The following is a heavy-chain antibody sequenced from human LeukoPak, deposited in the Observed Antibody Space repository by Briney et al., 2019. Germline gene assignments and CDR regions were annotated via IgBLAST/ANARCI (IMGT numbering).Heavy chain of an antibody. CDR2: LQNHGGDI. D-gene: IGHD6-19*01. CDR1: GFTFSNYG. J-gene: IGHJ4*02. CDR3: ARDPIAMGGTGQQWLAFDY. Sequence: GGSLRLSCAASGFTFSNYGMHWVRQAPDKGLEWVAFLQNHGGDIHYAESVEGRFTISRDNSKNTLYLQMNSLRPEDTAVYYCARDPIAMGGTGQQWLAFDYWGQGTLVTVSS. V-gene: IGHV3-30*02.